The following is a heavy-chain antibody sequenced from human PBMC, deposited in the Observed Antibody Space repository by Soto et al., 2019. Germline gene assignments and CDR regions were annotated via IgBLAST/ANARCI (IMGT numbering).Heavy chain of an antibody. J-gene: IGHJ4*02. CDR1: GDSMTNTNW. V-gene: IGHV4-4*02. D-gene: IGHD3-3*01. CDR3: AKRSLRRLRFVETH. Sequence: QVQLQESGPGLVKPSGTLSLNCAVSGDSMTNTNWWSWVRQPPGKGLEWIGEIYHSGSTNYNSSLRSRVTMSVDKSKNQFSLNLTSVTAADTAIYYCAKRSLRRLRFVETHWGQGTLVTVSS. CDR2: IYHSGST.